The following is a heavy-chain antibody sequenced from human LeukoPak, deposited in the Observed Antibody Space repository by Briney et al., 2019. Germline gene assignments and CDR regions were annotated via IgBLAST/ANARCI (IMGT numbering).Heavy chain of an antibody. CDR1: GYSISSGYY. D-gene: IGHD3-3*01. J-gene: IGHJ4*02. CDR2: IYHSGST. Sequence: SETLSLTCAVSGYSISSGYYWGWIRQPPGKGLEWIGSIYHSGSTYYNPSLKSRVTISVDTSKNQFSLKLSSVTAADTAVYYCARVDYDFWSGYYMWGQGTLVTVSS. CDR3: ARVDYDFWSGYYM. V-gene: IGHV4-38-2*01.